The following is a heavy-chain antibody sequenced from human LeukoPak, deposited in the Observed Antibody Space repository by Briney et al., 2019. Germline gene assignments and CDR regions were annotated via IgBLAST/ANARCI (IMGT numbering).Heavy chain of an antibody. D-gene: IGHD2-2*01. Sequence: LSETLTLTCAVYGGSFSGYYWSWIRQPPGKGLEWIGEINHSGSTNYNPSLKSRVTISVDTSKNQFSLKLSSVTAADTAVYYCARGLPYCSSTSCPTGNWFDPWGQGTLVTVSS. CDR1: GGSFSGYY. CDR2: INHSGST. CDR3: ARGLPYCSSTSCPTGNWFDP. J-gene: IGHJ5*02. V-gene: IGHV4-34*01.